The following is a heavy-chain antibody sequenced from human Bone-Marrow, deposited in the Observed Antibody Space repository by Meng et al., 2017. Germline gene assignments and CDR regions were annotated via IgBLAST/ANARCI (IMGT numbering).Heavy chain of an antibody. Sequence: SETLSLTCTVSGGSISHYFWSWIRQPPGKGLEWIGYIFYNGNANYNPSLKSRVTISVDTSKNQFSLKLSSVTAADTAVYYCARGLVVVTAIYFDYWGQGTLVTVSS. CDR3: ARGLVVVTAIYFDY. J-gene: IGHJ4*02. CDR2: IFYNGNA. D-gene: IGHD2-21*02. V-gene: IGHV4-59*01. CDR1: GGSISHYF.